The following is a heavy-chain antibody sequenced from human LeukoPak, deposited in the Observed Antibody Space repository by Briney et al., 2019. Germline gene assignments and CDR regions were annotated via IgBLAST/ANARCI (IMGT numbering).Heavy chain of an antibody. CDR3: AHFDSSAYYHT. D-gene: IGHD3-22*01. J-gene: IGHJ4*02. Sequence: SGPTLVNPTQTLTLICTFSGFSLSTSGVGVCWIRQPPGKALEWLALIYWDDDKRYRPSLRSRLTITKDTSKNQVVLTMTNMDPVDTATYYCAHFDSSAYYHTWGQGTLVTVSS. CDR2: IYWDDDK. V-gene: IGHV2-5*02. CDR1: GFSLSTSGVG.